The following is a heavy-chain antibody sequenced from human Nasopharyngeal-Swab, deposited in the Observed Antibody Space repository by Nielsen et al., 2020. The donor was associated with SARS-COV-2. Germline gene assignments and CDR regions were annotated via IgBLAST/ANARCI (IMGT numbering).Heavy chain of an antibody. J-gene: IGHJ6*02. CDR2: IIIIFGTA. V-gene: IGHV1-69*13. CDR1: GGTFSSYA. D-gene: IGHD2-21*01. Sequence: SVKVSCKASGGTFSSYAISWVRQAPGQGLEWMGGIIIIFGTADYAQKFQGRVTITADDSTSTAYMELSSLRSEDTAVYYCARPAIAEPYYYFYGMDVWGQGTTVTVS. CDR3: ARPAIAEPYYYFYGMDV.